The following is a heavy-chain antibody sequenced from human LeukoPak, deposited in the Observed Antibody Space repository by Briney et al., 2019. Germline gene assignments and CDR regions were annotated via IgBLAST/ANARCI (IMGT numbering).Heavy chain of an antibody. J-gene: IGHJ6*02. CDR3: ARISSIYYGMDV. CDR1: GFTFSSYE. Sequence: GGSLRLSCAASGFTFSSYEMNWVRQAPGKGLEWVSYISSSGSTMYYADSVKGRFTISRDNAKNSLYLQMNSLRAEDTAVYYCARISSIYYGMDVWGQGTTVTVSS. V-gene: IGHV3-48*03. CDR2: ISSSGSTM. D-gene: IGHD3-16*01.